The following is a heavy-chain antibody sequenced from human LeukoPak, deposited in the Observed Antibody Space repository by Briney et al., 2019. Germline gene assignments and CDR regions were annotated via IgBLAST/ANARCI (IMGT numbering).Heavy chain of an antibody. Sequence: GESLKISCQGSGYTFTSYWIGWVRQMPGKGLEWMGVIYPDDSHTTYSPSFRGQVTISANKSTSTAYLQWSSLKASDTDMYYCARPRAGSNSIEEFDYWGQGTLVTVSS. V-gene: IGHV5-51*01. CDR1: GYTFTSYW. CDR3: ARPRAGSNSIEEFDY. CDR2: IYPDDSHT. J-gene: IGHJ4*02. D-gene: IGHD6-13*01.